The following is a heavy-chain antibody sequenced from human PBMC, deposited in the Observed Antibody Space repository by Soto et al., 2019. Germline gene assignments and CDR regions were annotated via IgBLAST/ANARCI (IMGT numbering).Heavy chain of an antibody. Sequence: QVQLVQSGAEVKKPGASVKVSCKASGYTFTSYAMHWVRQAPGQRLAWMGWINAGNGNTKYSQKFQGRVTITRDRSASTAYMELSSLRSEDTAVYYCARDRERITIVGVVPVEVWFDPWGQGTLVTVSS. J-gene: IGHJ5*02. CDR2: INAGNGNT. CDR3: ARDRERITIVGVVPVEVWFDP. CDR1: GYTFTSYA. D-gene: IGHD3-3*01. V-gene: IGHV1-3*01.